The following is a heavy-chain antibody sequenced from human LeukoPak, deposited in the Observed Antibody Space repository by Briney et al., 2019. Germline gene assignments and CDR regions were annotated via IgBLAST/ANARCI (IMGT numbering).Heavy chain of an antibody. CDR1: GFTFSTSW. J-gene: IGHJ4*02. CDR2: LNQDGGEK. D-gene: IGHD4-17*01. CDR3: VRGLYGY. Sequence: GVSLRLSCGASGFTFSTSWMIWVRQAPGKGLEWVANLNQDGGEKYYVDSVKGRFTISRDNGRNSLYLQMDSLRVEDTAVYYCVRGLYGYWGQGTLVTVSS. V-gene: IGHV3-7*03.